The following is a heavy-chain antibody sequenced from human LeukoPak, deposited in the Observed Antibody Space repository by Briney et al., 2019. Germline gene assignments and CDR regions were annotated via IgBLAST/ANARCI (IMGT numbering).Heavy chain of an antibody. Sequence: SVKVSCKASGGTFDNTAVNWLRQAPGQGLEWMERIFFTLGSGTFAQKLQGRVRFSADKATNTAYMELSSLRPEDTAIYYCARVDHDSRPYSHRGPQNWFDPWGQGTRVTVSS. CDR3: ARVDHDSRPYSHRGPQNWFDP. CDR1: GGTFDNTA. CDR2: IFFTLGSG. J-gene: IGHJ5*02. D-gene: IGHD3-22*01. V-gene: IGHV1-69*04.